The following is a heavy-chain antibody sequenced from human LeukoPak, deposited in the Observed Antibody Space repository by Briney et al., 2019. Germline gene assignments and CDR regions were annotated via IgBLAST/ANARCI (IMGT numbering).Heavy chain of an antibody. CDR3: ATGTYCGGDCYSD. CDR2: LDHSGST. J-gene: IGHJ4*01. V-gene: IGHV4-31*03. Sequence: SETLSLTCTVSGGSFSSGGSLWTWIRQHPGKGLDWVGHLDHSGSTYSNPSLKGRVSMSVDTSKNQFNLRLTSVTAADTAVYYCATGTYCGGDCYSDWGPGTLVTVSS. D-gene: IGHD2-21*02. CDR1: GGSFSSGGSL.